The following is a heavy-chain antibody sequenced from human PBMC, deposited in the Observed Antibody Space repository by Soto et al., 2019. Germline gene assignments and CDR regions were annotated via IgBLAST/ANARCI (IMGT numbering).Heavy chain of an antibody. D-gene: IGHD3-22*01. Sequence: ASVKVSCKASGYTFTSYYMHWVRQAPGQGLEWMGIINPSGGSTSYAQKFQGRITMTRDTSTSTVYMELSSLRSEDTAVYYCARGRNFVSESSGYKPTYDAFAIWGRGTLVTV. CDR3: ARGRNFVSESSGYKPTYDAFAI. J-gene: IGHJ3*02. V-gene: IGHV1-46*03. CDR2: INPSGGST. CDR1: GYTFTSYY.